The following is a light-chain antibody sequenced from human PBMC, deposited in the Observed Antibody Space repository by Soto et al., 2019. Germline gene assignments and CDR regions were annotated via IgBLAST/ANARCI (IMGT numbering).Light chain of an antibody. CDR2: DAS. V-gene: IGKV1-33*01. CDR1: QSIGSW. CDR3: QQYDNLPIT. J-gene: IGKJ5*01. Sequence: DVQMTQSPSTLSASVGDTVTMSCGWSQSIGSWLAWYQQKPGKAPKLLIYDASSLQAGVPSRFSGSGSGTDFTFPITSLQPEDIATYYCQQYDNLPITFGQGDRLEIK.